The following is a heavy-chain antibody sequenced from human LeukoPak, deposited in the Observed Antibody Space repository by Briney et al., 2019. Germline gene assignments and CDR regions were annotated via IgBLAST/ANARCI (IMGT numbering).Heavy chain of an antibody. D-gene: IGHD3-10*01. V-gene: IGHV4-59*08. Sequence: SETLSLTCTVSGGSISSYYWSWIRQPPGKGLEWIGYIYYSGSTNYNPSLKSRVTISVDTSKNQFSLKLSSVTAADTAVYYCARSGGFGELLYEGNWFDPWGQGTLVTVSS. CDR2: IYYSGST. CDR1: GGSISSYY. J-gene: IGHJ5*02. CDR3: ARSGGFGELLYEGNWFDP.